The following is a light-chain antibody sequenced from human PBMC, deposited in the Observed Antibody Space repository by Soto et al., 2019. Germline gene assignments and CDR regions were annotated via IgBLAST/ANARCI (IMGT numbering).Light chain of an antibody. V-gene: IGLV2-14*01. J-gene: IGLJ1*01. CDR3: SSYASSSNPYV. CDR1: SSDVGGYNY. CDR2: DVS. Sequence: QSALTQPASVSGSPGQSITISCTGSSSDVGGYNYVSWYQQHPGKAPKLMIYDVSNRPSGVSNRFSGSKSGNTASLTISGRQAEDEADYYCSSYASSSNPYVFGAGTKLTVL.